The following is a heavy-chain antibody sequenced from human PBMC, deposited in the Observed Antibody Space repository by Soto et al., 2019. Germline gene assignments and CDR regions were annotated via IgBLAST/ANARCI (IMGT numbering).Heavy chain of an antibody. CDR1: GFTFRNGW. D-gene: IGHD3-10*01. V-gene: IGHV3-74*01. CDR3: AREGDAFDI. J-gene: IGHJ3*02. CDR2: INSDGSAT. Sequence: GGSLRLSCAASGFTFRNGWMHWVRQAPGKGLVWVSRINSDGSATDYADSVKGRFTISRDNAKNTLSLQMNSLRAEDTAVYYCAREGDAFDIWGQGTLVTVSS.